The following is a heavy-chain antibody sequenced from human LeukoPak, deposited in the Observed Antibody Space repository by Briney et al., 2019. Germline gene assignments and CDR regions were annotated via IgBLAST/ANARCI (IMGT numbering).Heavy chain of an antibody. CDR2: ISAYNGST. J-gene: IGHJ5*02. V-gene: IGHV1-18*01. CDR1: GGTFSSYA. Sequence: ASVKVSCKASGGTFSSYAISWVRQAPGQGLEWMGWISAYNGSTNYAQKLQGRVTMTTDTSTSTAYMELRSLRSDDTAVYYCARDSDDYVSWFDPWGQGTLVTVSS. D-gene: IGHD4-17*01. CDR3: ARDSDDYVSWFDP.